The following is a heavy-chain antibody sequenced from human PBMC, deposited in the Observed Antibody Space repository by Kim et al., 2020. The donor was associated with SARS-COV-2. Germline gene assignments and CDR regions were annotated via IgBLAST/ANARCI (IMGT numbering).Heavy chain of an antibody. CDR2: IYSGGST. CDR1: GFTVSSNY. CDR3: ASDTSELPLWFGELLTGMDV. D-gene: IGHD3-10*01. J-gene: IGHJ6*02. Sequence: GGSLRLSCAASGFTVSSNYMSWVRQAPGKGLEWVSVIYSGGSTYYADSVKGRFTISRDNSKNTLYLQMNSLRAEDTAVYYCASDTSELPLWFGELLTGMDVWGQGTTVTVSS. V-gene: IGHV3-53*01.